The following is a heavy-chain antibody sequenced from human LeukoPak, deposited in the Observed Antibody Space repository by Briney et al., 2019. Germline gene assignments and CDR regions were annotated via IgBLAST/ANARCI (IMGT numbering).Heavy chain of an antibody. Sequence: ASVKVSCKASGYTFTSYGMSWVRQAPGQGLEWMAWISAYNGNTNYAQKLQGRVTMTTDTSTSTAYMELRSLRSDDTAVYYCARDRVYDSSGSPRPFDYWGQGTLVTVSS. J-gene: IGHJ4*02. V-gene: IGHV1-18*01. CDR3: ARDRVYDSSGSPRPFDY. CDR1: GYTFTSYG. CDR2: ISAYNGNT. D-gene: IGHD3-22*01.